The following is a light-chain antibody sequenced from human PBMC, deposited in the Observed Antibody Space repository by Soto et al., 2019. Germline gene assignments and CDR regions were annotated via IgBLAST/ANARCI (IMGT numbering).Light chain of an antibody. Sequence: ELVLTQSPGTLSLSPGEIATLSCRASQSVSHNYLAWYQQKPGQAPRLLIYGASNRATGIQDSFSGSGSGTDFTLTISRLEPEEFAVYYCQQYGSSGTFGQGTKVDIK. CDR1: QSVSHNY. J-gene: IGKJ1*01. V-gene: IGKV3-20*01. CDR2: GAS. CDR3: QQYGSSGT.